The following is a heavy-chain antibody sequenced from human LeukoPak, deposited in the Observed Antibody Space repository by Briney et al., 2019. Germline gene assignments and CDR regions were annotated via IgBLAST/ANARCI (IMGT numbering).Heavy chain of an antibody. D-gene: IGHD2-21*02. V-gene: IGHV3-48*03. CDR1: GFTFSSYG. J-gene: IGHJ4*02. CDR3: ARVSRGGDWGYFDY. Sequence: GGSLRLSCAASGFTFSSYGMNWVRQAPGKGLEWVSYISSSGSTIYYADSVKGRFTISRDNAKNSLYLQMNSLRAEDTAVYYCARVSRGGDWGYFDYWGQGTLVTVSS. CDR2: ISSSGSTI.